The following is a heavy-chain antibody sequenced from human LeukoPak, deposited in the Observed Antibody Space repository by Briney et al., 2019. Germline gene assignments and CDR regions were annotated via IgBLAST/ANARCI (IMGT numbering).Heavy chain of an antibody. Sequence: ASVKVSCEASGYTFTGYYMHWVRQAPGQGLEWMGWINPNSGGTNYAQKFQGRVTMTRDTSISTAYMELSRLRSDDTAVYYCARDAYSSSSDFDYWGQGTLVTVSS. J-gene: IGHJ4*02. CDR3: ARDAYSSSSDFDY. D-gene: IGHD6-6*01. CDR1: GYTFTGYY. V-gene: IGHV1-2*02. CDR2: INPNSGGT.